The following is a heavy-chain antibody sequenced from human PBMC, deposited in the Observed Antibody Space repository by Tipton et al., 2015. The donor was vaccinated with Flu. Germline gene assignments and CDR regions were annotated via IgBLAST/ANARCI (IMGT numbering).Heavy chain of an antibody. V-gene: IGHV4-4*09. D-gene: IGHD3-10*01. CDR2: IYNSQYT. J-gene: IGHJ4*02. Sequence: TLSLTCTVSGGFFTSYYWNWIRQPPGKGLEWIGYIYNSQYTKYNPSLKSRVTTSVDTAKNQFSQRLSSVTAADTAVYYCARSTYYYGSGSSDYWGQGTLVTVSS. CDR1: GGFFTSYY. CDR3: ARSTYYYGSGSSDY.